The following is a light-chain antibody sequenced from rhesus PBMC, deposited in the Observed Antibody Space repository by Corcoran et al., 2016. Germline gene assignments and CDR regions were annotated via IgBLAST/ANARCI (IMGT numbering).Light chain of an antibody. V-gene: IGKV1S12*01. CDR2: AAS. CDR1: QNIYSN. J-gene: IGKJ1*01. CDR3: QHYYDNPWT. Sequence: DIQMTQSPSALSASVGDRVTISCRASQNIYSNLAWYQQKPGKAPKLLIYAASSLQTWIPSRFSGSGSGTDCHITISSLQPEDSAAYYCQHYYDNPWTFGQGTKVEIK.